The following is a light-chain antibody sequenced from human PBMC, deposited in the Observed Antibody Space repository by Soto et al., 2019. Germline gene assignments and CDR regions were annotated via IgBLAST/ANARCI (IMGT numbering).Light chain of an antibody. V-gene: IGKV3-15*01. CDR1: QSVSSK. J-gene: IGKJ1*01. CDR3: QEYNTWPWT. Sequence: EIVMTQSPATLSVSPGERATLSCRASQSVSSKLAWFQQKPGQAPRVLIYGASTRATGIPARFTGSGSGTEFILTITSLQSEDSAVYYCQEYNTWPWTFGQGTKVEFK. CDR2: GAS.